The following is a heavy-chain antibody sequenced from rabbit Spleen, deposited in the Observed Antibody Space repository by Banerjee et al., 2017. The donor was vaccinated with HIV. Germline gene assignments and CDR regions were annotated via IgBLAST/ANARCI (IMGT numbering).Heavy chain of an antibody. J-gene: IGHJ6*01. Sequence: QEQLVESGGGLVQPEGSLTLTCTTSGFSFSNNYYMCWVRQAPGKVLEWIACTAAGGSPFTYYATWAKGRFTCSKASSTTVTLQMTSLTAADTATYFCARDTGTSFSTYGMDLWGPGTLVTVS. CDR3: ARDTGTSFSTYGMDL. CDR1: GFSFSNNYY. D-gene: IGHD8-1*01. V-gene: IGHV1S45*01. CDR2: TAAGGSPFT.